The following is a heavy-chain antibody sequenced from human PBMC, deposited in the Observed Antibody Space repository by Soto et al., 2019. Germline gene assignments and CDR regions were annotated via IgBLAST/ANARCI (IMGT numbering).Heavy chain of an antibody. D-gene: IGHD2-2*01. CDR3: ARDCLAGETSCFDY. CDR2: ISYDGSNK. V-gene: IGHV3-30-3*01. J-gene: IGHJ4*02. Sequence: GGSLRLSCAASGFTFSSYAMHWVRQAPGKGLEWVAVISYDGSNKYYADSVKGRFTISRDNSKNTLYLQMNSLRAEDTAVYYCARDCLAGETSCFDYWGQGTLVTVSS. CDR1: GFTFSSYA.